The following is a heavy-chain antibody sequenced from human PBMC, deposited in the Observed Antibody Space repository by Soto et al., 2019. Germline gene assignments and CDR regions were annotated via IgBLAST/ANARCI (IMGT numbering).Heavy chain of an antibody. J-gene: IGHJ6*02. D-gene: IGHD3-10*01. CDR1: GYTFTSYG. V-gene: IGHV1-18*01. CDR2: ISAYNGNT. CDR3: ARDLRGVYGSGSQPVWYYGMDV. Sequence: GASVKVSCKASGYTFTSYGISWVRQAPGQGLEWMGWISAYNGNTNYAQKLQGRVTMTTDTSTSTAYMELRSLRSDDTAVYYCARDLRGVYGSGSQPVWYYGMDVWGQGTXVTVSS.